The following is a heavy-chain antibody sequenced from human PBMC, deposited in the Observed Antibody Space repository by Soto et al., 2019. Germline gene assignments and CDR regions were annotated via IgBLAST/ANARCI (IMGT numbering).Heavy chain of an antibody. D-gene: IGHD3-22*01. J-gene: IGHJ5*02. CDR3: ARIPLGSDYYDSSGYTPLWFDP. Sequence: PSETLSLTCTVSGGSISSYYWSWIRQPPGKGLEWIGYIYYSGSTNYNPSLKSRVTISVDTSKNQFSLKLSSVTAADTAVYYCARIPLGSDYYDSSGYTPLWFDPWGQGTLVTVSS. CDR1: GGSISSYY. V-gene: IGHV4-59*01. CDR2: IYYSGST.